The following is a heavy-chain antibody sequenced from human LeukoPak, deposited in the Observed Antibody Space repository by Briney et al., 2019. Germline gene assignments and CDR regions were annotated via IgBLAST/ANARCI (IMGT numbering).Heavy chain of an antibody. Sequence: GSLRLSCAASGFTVSSNYMSWVRQAPGKGLEWVSVIYSGGSTYYADSVKGRFTISRDNSKNTLYLQMNSLRAEDTAVYYCARDLAAAGTKIDYWGQGTLVTVSS. CDR3: ARDLAAAGTKIDY. J-gene: IGHJ4*02. D-gene: IGHD6-13*01. CDR1: GFTVSSNY. CDR2: IYSGGST. V-gene: IGHV3-66*01.